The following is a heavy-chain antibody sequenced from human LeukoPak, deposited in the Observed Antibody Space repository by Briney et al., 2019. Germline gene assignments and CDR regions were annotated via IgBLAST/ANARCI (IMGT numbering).Heavy chain of an antibody. J-gene: IGHJ3*02. CDR2: SYSSGST. V-gene: IGHV4-61*02. D-gene: IGHD3-22*01. Sequence: KTSETLSLTCTVSGGSISSSSYYWSWIRQPAGKGLEWIGRSYSSGSTNYNPSLKSRVTISVDTSKNQFSLKLTSVTAADTAVYYCARGPYKYDGSGAFDIWGQGTKVTVSS. CDR1: GGSISSSSYY. CDR3: ARGPYKYDGSGAFDI.